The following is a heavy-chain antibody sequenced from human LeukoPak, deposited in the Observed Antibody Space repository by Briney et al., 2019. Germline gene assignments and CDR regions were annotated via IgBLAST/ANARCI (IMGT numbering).Heavy chain of an antibody. CDR2: IYYSGST. D-gene: IGHD2-2*01. CDR1: GGSISSSRYY. J-gene: IGHJ3*02. Sequence: PSETLSLTCTGSGGSISSSRYYWGWIRQSPGKGLEWIGTIYYSGSTYYNPSLKSRVTISVDTSENQFSLKLSSVTAADTAVYYCARSGIPAAINAFDIWGQGTMVTVSS. CDR3: ARSGIPAAINAFDI. V-gene: IGHV4-39*01.